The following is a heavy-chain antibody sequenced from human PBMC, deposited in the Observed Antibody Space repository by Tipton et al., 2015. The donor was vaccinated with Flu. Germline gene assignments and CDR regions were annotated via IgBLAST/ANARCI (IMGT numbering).Heavy chain of an antibody. CDR2: IYTNANT. CDR1: GGSISRGSYY. CDR3: ARRDYSNYVSDPKSWFDP. Sequence: TLSLTCTVSGGSISRGSYYYNWIRQPAGEGLEWIGRIYTNANTNYKASLKSRVTISIDRSKNQFSLRMKSVSAADMAVYYCARRDYSNYVSDPKSWFDPWGQGTLVAVSS. J-gene: IGHJ5*02. V-gene: IGHV4-61*02. D-gene: IGHD4-11*01.